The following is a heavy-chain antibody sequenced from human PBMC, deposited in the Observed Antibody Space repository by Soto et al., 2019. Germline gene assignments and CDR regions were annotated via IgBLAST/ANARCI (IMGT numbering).Heavy chain of an antibody. Sequence: QVQLVQSGAEVKKPGASVKVSCKASGYTFTSYGISWVRQAPGQGLEWLGWISAYNGNTNYAQKLQGRVTMTTDTSTSTAYMELRSLRSDDTAVYYCARNVRFFGRPLTDLDYWGQGTLVTVSS. D-gene: IGHD3-3*01. CDR1: GYTFTSYG. CDR3: ARNVRFFGRPLTDLDY. CDR2: ISAYNGNT. J-gene: IGHJ4*02. V-gene: IGHV1-18*01.